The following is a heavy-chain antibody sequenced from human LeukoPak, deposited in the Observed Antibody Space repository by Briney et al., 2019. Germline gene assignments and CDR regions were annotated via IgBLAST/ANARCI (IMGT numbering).Heavy chain of an antibody. CDR2: IWYDGSNK. D-gene: IGHD3-3*01. J-gene: IGHJ5*02. Sequence: PGRSLRLSCAASGFTFSSYGMHWVRQAPGKGLEWVAVIWYDGSNKYYADSVKGRFTISRDNSKNTLYLQMNSLRTEDTAIYYCAKDPGFEGGYYDPWGQGTLVTVSS. CDR3: AKDPGFEGGYYDP. CDR1: GFTFSSYG. V-gene: IGHV3-33*06.